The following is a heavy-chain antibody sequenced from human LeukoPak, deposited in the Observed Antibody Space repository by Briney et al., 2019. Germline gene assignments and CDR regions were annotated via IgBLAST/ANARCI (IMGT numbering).Heavy chain of an antibody. V-gene: IGHV1-2*02. J-gene: IGHJ6*03. CDR1: GYTFSGYY. D-gene: IGHD1/OR15-1a*01. Sequence: AAVKVSCKASGYTFSGYYMHWVRQALEQGLEWVGWINPNSGGTNYAQKFQGRVTMTRDTSISTAYMELSRLLSGDTAVYYCARGLRNNYMDVWGKGTTVTVSS. CDR3: ARGLRNNYMDV. CDR2: INPNSGGT.